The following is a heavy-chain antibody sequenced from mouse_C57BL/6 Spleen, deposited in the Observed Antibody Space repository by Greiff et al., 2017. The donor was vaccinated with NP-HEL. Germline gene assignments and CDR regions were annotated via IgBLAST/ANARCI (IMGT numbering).Heavy chain of an antibody. J-gene: IGHJ1*03. CDR3: ARHPFLYYGSSSWYFDV. CDR2: ISGGGGNT. Sequence: EVMLVESGGGLVKPGGSLKLSCAASGFTFSSYTMSWVRQTPEKRLEWVATISGGGGNTYYPDSVKGRFTISRDNAKNTLYLQMSSLRSEDTALYYCARHPFLYYGSSSWYFDVWGTGTTVTVSS. D-gene: IGHD1-1*01. CDR1: GFTFSSYT. V-gene: IGHV5-9*01.